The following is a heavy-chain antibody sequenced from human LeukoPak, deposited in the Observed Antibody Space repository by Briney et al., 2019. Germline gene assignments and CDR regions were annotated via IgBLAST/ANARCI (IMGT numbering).Heavy chain of an antibody. CDR2: INAGNGNT. Sequence: ASVKVSCKASGYTFTSYAMHWVRQAPGQRLEWMGWINAGNGNTKYSQKFQGRVTITRDTSASTAYMELSSLRSEDTAVYYCARATGAAAPGELYYGMDVWGQGTTVTVSS. CDR1: GYTFTSYA. V-gene: IGHV1-3*01. CDR3: ARATGAAAPGELYYGMDV. D-gene: IGHD6-13*01. J-gene: IGHJ6*02.